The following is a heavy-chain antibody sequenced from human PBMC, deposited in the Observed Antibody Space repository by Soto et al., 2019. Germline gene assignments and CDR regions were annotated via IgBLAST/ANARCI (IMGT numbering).Heavy chain of an antibody. J-gene: IGHJ4*02. CDR3: AKDSNDFDY. Sequence: GGSLRLSCAASGFTFSAYGIHWVRQAPGKGLEWVAVISYDGIGKYYADSVKGRFTISRDNSKNTLYLQMNRLRAEDTAVYYCAKDSNDFDYWGQGTLVTVSS. CDR1: GFTFSAYG. D-gene: IGHD1-1*01. CDR2: ISYDGIGK. V-gene: IGHV3-30*18.